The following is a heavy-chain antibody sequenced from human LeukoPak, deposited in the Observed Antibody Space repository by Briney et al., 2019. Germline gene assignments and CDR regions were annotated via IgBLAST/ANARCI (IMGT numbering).Heavy chain of an antibody. D-gene: IGHD3-22*01. CDR3: ARERNYYDSSSYYAGALDI. CDR2: ISSSSSYI. Sequence: GGSLRLSCAASGFTFSSYSMNWVRQAPGKGLEWVSSISSSSSYIYYADSVKGRFTISRDNAKNSLYLQMNSLRAEDTAVYYCARERNYYDSSSYYAGALDIWGQGTMVTVSS. J-gene: IGHJ3*02. V-gene: IGHV3-21*01. CDR1: GFTFSSYS.